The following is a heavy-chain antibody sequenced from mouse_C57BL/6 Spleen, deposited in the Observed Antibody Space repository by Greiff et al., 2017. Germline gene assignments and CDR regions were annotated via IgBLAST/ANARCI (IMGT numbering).Heavy chain of an antibody. CDR3: ARHWDYGSSSYYFDY. V-gene: IGHV5-6*01. Sequence: EVKLVESGGDLVKPGGSLKLSCAASGFTFSSYGMSWVRQTPDKRLEWVATISSGGSYTYYPDSVKGRFTISRDNAKNTLYLQMSSLESEDTAMYYCARHWDYGSSSYYFDYWGQGTTLTVSS. CDR2: ISSGGSYT. J-gene: IGHJ2*01. D-gene: IGHD1-1*01. CDR1: GFTFSSYG.